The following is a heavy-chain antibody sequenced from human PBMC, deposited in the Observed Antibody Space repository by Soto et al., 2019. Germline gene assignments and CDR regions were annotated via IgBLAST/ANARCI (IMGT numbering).Heavy chain of an antibody. CDR3: ARSNSIHYDYIWGSYRYLDY. J-gene: IGHJ4*02. D-gene: IGHD3-16*02. Sequence: ASETLSLTCAVSSGSISSSNWWSWVRQPPGKGLEWIGEIYHSGSTNYNPSLKSRVTISVDKSKNQFSLKLSSVTAADTAVYYCARSNSIHYDYIWGSYRYLDYWGQGTLVTVSS. V-gene: IGHV4-4*02. CDR1: SGSISSSNW. CDR2: IYHSGST.